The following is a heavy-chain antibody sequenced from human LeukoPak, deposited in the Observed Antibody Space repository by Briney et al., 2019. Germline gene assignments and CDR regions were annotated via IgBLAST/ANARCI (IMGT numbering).Heavy chain of an antibody. Sequence: PGGSLRLSCAASGFTFSSYAMSWVRQAPGKGLEWVSAISGSGDSTYYADSVKGRFTISRDNTKTTLYMQMNSLRAEDTAVYYCAPQGSNLNSGGFDYWGQGTLVTVSS. CDR3: APQGSNLNSGGFDY. V-gene: IGHV3-23*01. D-gene: IGHD1-26*01. J-gene: IGHJ4*02. CDR1: GFTFSSYA. CDR2: ISGSGDST.